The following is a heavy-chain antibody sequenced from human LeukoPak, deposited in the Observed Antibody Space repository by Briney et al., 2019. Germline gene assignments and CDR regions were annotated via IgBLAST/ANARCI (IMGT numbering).Heavy chain of an antibody. CDR3: ARVQYYYDSSGYYLNWFDP. CDR2: IIPIFGTA. J-gene: IGHJ5*02. D-gene: IGHD3-22*01. V-gene: IGHV1-69*05. Sequence: GASVKVSCKASGGTFSSYAISWVRQAPGQGLEWMGGIIPIFGTANYAQKFQGRVTITTDESTSIAYMELSSLRSEDTAVYYCARVQYYYDSSGYYLNWFDPWGQGTLVTVSS. CDR1: GGTFSSYA.